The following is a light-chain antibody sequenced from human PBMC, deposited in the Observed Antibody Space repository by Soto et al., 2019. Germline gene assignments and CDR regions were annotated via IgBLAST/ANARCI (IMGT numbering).Light chain of an antibody. V-gene: IGLV2-23*02. Sequence: QSVLTQPASVSGSPGQSITISCTGTSSDVGSYNLVSWYQQHPGKDPKLMIYEVSKRPSGVSNRFSGSKSGNTASLTISGLQAEDEAVFYCCSYAGSSTYVFGTGTKVTVL. J-gene: IGLJ1*01. CDR3: CSYAGSSTYV. CDR2: EVS. CDR1: SSDVGSYNL.